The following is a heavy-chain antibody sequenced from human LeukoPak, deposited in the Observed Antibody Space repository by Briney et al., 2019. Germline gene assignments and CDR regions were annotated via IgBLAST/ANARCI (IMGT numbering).Heavy chain of an antibody. D-gene: IGHD3-10*02. V-gene: IGHV1-69*13. CDR3: ARDVFVDSNYYGMDV. CDR1: GGTFSSYA. CDR2: IIPIFGTA. J-gene: IGHJ6*02. Sequence: SVKVSCKSSGGTFSSYAIIWVRQAPGQGLEWMGGIIPIFGTANYAQKFQGRVTITADESTSTAYMELSSLRSEDTAVYYCARDVFVDSNYYGMDVWGQGTAVTVSS.